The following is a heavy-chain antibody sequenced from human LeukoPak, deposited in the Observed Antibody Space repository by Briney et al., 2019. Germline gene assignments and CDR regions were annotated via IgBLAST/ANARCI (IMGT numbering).Heavy chain of an antibody. CDR2: FDPEDGET. CDR3: AIQNVVMGYYYYMDV. D-gene: IGHD4-23*01. V-gene: IGHV1-24*01. J-gene: IGHJ6*03. CDR1: GNTLSELS. Sequence: GASVKVSCKVSGNTLSELSMHWVRQAPGKGLEWMGGFDPEDGETIYAQKFQGRVTMTEDTSTDTAYMELSSLRSEDTAVYYCAIQNVVMGYYYYMDVWGKGTTVTVSS.